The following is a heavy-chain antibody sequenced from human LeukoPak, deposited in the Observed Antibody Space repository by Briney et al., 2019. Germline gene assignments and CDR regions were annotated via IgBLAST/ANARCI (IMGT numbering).Heavy chain of an antibody. V-gene: IGHV4-39*01. Sequence: SETLSLTCTVSGGSISSSSYYWGWIRQPPGKGLEWIGSIYYSGSTYYNPSLKSRVTISVDTSKNQFSLKLSPVTAADTAVYYCASPYYYDSSGYYLHWGQGTLVTVSS. CDR2: IYYSGST. J-gene: IGHJ4*02. CDR3: ASPYYYDSSGYYLH. D-gene: IGHD3-22*01. CDR1: GGSISSSSYY.